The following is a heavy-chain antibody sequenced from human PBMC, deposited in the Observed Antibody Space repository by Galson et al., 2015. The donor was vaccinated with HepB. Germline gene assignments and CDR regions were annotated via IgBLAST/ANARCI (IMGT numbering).Heavy chain of an antibody. Sequence: LRLSCAASGFTFSNYAMHWVRQAPGKGLEYVSGINSDGVGTYYLDSVKGRFTVSRDNSKNALYLQMSGLRTDDTAVNYCVQRSSGWYLVWGQGTLVTVSS. CDR2: INSDGVGT. J-gene: IGHJ4*02. V-gene: IGHV3-64D*06. CDR3: VQRSSGWYLV. CDR1: GFTFSNYA. D-gene: IGHD6-19*01.